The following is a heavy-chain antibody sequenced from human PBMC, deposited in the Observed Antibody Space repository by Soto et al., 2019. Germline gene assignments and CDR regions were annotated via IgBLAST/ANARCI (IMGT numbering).Heavy chain of an antibody. V-gene: IGHV4-59*01. CDR2: IYYSGST. CDR3: ARDLRRITMVRGAAHDAFDI. J-gene: IGHJ3*02. Sequence: QVQLQESGPGLVKPSETLSLTCTVSGGSISSYYWSWIRQPPGKGLEWIGYIYYSGSTNYNPSLXXRVTISVDTSXXQXSXXLSSVTAADTAVYYCARDLRRITMVRGAAHDAFDIWGQGTMVTVSS. D-gene: IGHD3-10*01. CDR1: GGSISSYY.